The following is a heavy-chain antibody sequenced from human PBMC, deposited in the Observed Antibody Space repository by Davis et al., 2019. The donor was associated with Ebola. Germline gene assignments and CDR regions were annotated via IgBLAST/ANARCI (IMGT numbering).Heavy chain of an antibody. V-gene: IGHV3-48*01. CDR2: ISSGGKNK. CDR1: GFTFSSYS. J-gene: IGHJ4*02. D-gene: IGHD3-10*01. CDR3: ARRGDLDY. Sequence: PGGSLRLSCAASGFTFSSYSMNWVRQAPGKGLEWVSYISSGGKNKYYADSVKGRFTISRDNSKNTLYLQMNSLRAEDTAVYYCARRGDLDYWGQGTLVTVSS.